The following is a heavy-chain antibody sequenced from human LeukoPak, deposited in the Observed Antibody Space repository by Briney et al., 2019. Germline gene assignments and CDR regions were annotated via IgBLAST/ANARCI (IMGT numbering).Heavy chain of an antibody. CDR1: GFTFSSYA. CDR3: AKRTVSGTIDY. J-gene: IGHJ4*02. V-gene: IGHV3-23*01. Sequence: GGSLRLSCAASGFTFSSYAMSWVRQAPGKGLEWVSAISGSGGSTYYADSVKGRFTISRDNSKNPLYLEMNSLRAEDTAVYYCAKRTVSGTIDYWGQGTLVTDSS. CDR2: ISGSGGST. D-gene: IGHD1-7*01.